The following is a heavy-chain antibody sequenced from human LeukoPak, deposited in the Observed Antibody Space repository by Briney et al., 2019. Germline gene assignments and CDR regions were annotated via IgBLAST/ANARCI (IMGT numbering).Heavy chain of an antibody. Sequence: GGCLRHSCVPSRFTPRSYEISSVRPAPGKGVGRVSSISVSGRTIYYAGSVKGRFTISRDNAKNSLYLQMNSLRAEDTAVYYCARDGPERGAFDIWGQGTVVTVSS. CDR2: ISVSGRTI. D-gene: IGHD1-1*01. V-gene: IGHV3-48*03. CDR3: ARDGPERGAFDI. CDR1: RFTPRSYE. J-gene: IGHJ3*02.